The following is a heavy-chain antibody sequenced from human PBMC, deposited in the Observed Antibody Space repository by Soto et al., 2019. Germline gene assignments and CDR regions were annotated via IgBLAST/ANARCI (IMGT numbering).Heavy chain of an antibody. CDR1: GFTFSSYG. Sequence: QVQLVESRGGVVQPGRSLRLSCAASGFTFSSYGMHWVRKAPGKGLEWVAVISYDGSNKYYADSVKGRFNISRDNSKNTLYLQMNSLRAEDTAVYYCAKARDAFDIWGQGTMVTVSS. V-gene: IGHV3-30*18. CDR3: AKARDAFDI. CDR2: ISYDGSNK. J-gene: IGHJ3*02.